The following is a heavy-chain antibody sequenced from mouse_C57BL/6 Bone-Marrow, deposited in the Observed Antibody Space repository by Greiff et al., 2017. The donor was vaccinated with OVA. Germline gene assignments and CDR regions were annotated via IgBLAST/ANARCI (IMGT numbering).Heavy chain of an antibody. V-gene: IGHV1-64*01. D-gene: IGHD1-1*01. CDR1: GYTFTSYW. CDR2: IHPNSGST. Sequence: QVQLQQPGAELVKPGASVKLSCKASGYTFTSYWMHWVKQRPGQGLEWIGMIHPNSGSTNYNEKFKSKATLTVDNSSSTAYMQLSSLTSEDSAVYYCARATTVWSWYFDVWGTGTTVTVSS. J-gene: IGHJ1*03. CDR3: ARATTVWSWYFDV.